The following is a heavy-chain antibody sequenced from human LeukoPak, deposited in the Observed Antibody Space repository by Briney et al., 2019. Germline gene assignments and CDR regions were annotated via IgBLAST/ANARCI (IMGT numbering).Heavy chain of an antibody. V-gene: IGHV1-18*01. J-gene: IGHJ3*02. Sequence: ASVKVSCKASGYTFTSYGISWVRQAPGQGLEWMGWISAYNGNTNYAQKLQGRVTMTTDTSTSTAYLELRSLRSEDTAVYYCATPGPSRYYDSSGQYPSYAFDIWGQGTMVTVSS. CDR3: ATPGPSRYYDSSGQYPSYAFDI. D-gene: IGHD3-22*01. CDR1: GYTFTSYG. CDR2: ISAYNGNT.